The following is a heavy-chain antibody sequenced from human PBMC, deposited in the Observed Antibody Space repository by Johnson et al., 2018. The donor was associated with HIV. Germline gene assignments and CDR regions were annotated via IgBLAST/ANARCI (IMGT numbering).Heavy chain of an antibody. V-gene: IGHV3-74*01. CDR2: IKSDGRST. CDR1: GFTFSDHR. CDR3: ARAWRAPPDYGGNPGAFDI. D-gene: IGHD4-23*01. J-gene: IGHJ3*02. Sequence: VQLVESGGGLVQPGGSLKLSCAASGFTFSDHRMYWVRQAPGKGLVWVSRIKSDGRSTNYADSVKGRFTISRDNAKNTLYLQMGSLRAEDMAGYYCARAWRAPPDYGGNPGAFDIWGQGTMVTVSS.